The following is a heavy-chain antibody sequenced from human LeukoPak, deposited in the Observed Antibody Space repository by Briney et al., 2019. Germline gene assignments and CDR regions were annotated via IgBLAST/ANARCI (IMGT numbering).Heavy chain of an antibody. CDR2: IYYSGST. Sequence: SETLSLTCTVSGGSISSYYWSWIRQPPGKGLEWIGYIYYSGSTNYNPSLKSRVTISVDTSKNQFSLKLSSVTAADTAVYYCARDREGGGDAFDIRGQGTMVTVSS. CDR3: ARDREGGGDAFDI. D-gene: IGHD1-26*01. CDR1: GGSISSYY. V-gene: IGHV4-59*01. J-gene: IGHJ3*02.